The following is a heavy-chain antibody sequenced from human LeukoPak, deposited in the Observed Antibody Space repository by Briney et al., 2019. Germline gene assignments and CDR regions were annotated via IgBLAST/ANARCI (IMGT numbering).Heavy chain of an antibody. Sequence: PGGSLRLSCAASGFTFSSYAMHWVRQAPGKGLEWVTVISYDGSNKYYADSVKGRFTISRDNSKNTLYLQMNSLRAEDTAVYYCARDLSSDMLDYWGQGTLVTVSS. J-gene: IGHJ4*02. CDR1: GFTFSSYA. D-gene: IGHD6-25*01. CDR2: ISYDGSNK. CDR3: ARDLSSDMLDY. V-gene: IGHV3-30*04.